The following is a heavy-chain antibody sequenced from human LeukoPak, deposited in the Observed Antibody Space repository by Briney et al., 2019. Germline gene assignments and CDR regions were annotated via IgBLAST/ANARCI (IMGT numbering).Heavy chain of an antibody. CDR1: GFTFSSYA. CDR2: ISGSGGST. CDR3: AKESTGGFYYYGMDV. Sequence: GGSLRLSCAASGFTFSSYAMSWVRQAPGKGLEWVSAISGSGGSTYYADSVKGRFTIPRDNSKNTLYLQMNSLRAEDTAVYYCAKESTGGFYYYGMDVWGQGTTVTVSS. V-gene: IGHV3-23*01. J-gene: IGHJ6*02.